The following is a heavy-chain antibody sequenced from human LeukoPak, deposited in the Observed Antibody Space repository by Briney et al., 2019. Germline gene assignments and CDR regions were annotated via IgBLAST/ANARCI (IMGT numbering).Heavy chain of an antibody. Sequence: ASVKVSCKASGYTFTSYDINWVRQATGQGLEWMGWMNPNSGNTGYAQKFQGRVTMTRNTSISTAYMELSSLRSDDTAVYYCARDPHSWYSSSWYGSNWFDPWGQGTLVTVSS. D-gene: IGHD6-13*01. J-gene: IGHJ5*02. CDR1: GYTFTSYD. CDR2: MNPNSGNT. CDR3: ARDPHSWYSSSWYGSNWFDP. V-gene: IGHV1-8*01.